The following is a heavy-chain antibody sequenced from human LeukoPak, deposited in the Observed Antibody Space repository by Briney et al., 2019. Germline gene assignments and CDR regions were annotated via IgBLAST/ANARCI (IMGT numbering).Heavy chain of an antibody. CDR2: IRSSSSTI. D-gene: IGHD3-10*01. Sequence: GGSLRLSCAASGFTFSSYTMNWVRQAPGKGLEWVSYIRSSSSTIYYADSVKGRFTISRDNAKNSLYLQMNSLRAEDTAVYYCARDGSGRVPEMSAPDYWGQGTLVTVSS. J-gene: IGHJ4*02. CDR3: ARDGSGRVPEMSAPDY. V-gene: IGHV3-48*01. CDR1: GFTFSSYT.